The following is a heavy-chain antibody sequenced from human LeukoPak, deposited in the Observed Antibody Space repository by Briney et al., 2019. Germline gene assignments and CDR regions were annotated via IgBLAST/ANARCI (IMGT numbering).Heavy chain of an antibody. CDR3: ARLGYCSSTSCLDV. CDR1: GGSISSYY. Sequence: SETLSLTCSVSGGSISSYYWSWIRQPPGKGLEWIGEINHSGSTNYNPSLKSRVTISVDTSKNQFSLKLSSVTAADTAVYYCARLGYCSSTSCLDVWGKGTTVTVSS. J-gene: IGHJ6*04. D-gene: IGHD2-2*01. V-gene: IGHV4-34*01. CDR2: INHSGST.